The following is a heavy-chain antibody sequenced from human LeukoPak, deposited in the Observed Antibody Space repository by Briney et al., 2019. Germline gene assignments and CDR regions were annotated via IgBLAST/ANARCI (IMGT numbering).Heavy chain of an antibody. Sequence: GGSLRLSCAASGFTFSSYAMNWIRQAPGKGLEWVSVIHSGGSTYYEDSVKGRLTISRDNSKNTLYLQMNSLRAEDTAVYYCARGHPDYYDSSGYYFGAFDIWGQGTMVTVSS. J-gene: IGHJ3*02. CDR1: GFTFSSYA. V-gene: IGHV3-53*01. CDR2: IHSGGST. D-gene: IGHD3-22*01. CDR3: ARGHPDYYDSSGYYFGAFDI.